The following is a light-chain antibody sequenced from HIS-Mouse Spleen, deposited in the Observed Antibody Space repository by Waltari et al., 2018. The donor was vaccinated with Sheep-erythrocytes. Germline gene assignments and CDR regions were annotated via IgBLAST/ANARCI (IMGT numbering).Light chain of an antibody. CDR3: CSYAGSSTFHVV. CDR1: SSDDGSYNL. J-gene: IGLJ2*01. CDR2: EGS. Sequence: QSALTQPASVSGSPGQSITISCTGTSSDDGSYNLVSWYQQHPGKAPKLMIYEGSKPPAGVSNRFAGSKPGNTASLTIAGLQAEDEADYCCCSYAGSSTFHVVFGGGTTLTVL. V-gene: IGLV2-23*03.